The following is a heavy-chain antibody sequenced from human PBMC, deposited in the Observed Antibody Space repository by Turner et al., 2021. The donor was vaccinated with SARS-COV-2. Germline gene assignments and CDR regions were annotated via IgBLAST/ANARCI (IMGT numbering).Heavy chain of an antibody. CDR3: ARLPERYFFDY. CDR2: IYYSGNT. J-gene: IGHJ4*02. V-gene: IGHV4-39*01. CDR1: GGSITKNYDY. Sequence: LRLQESGPGLVKPSETLSLTCTVSGGSITKNYDYWGWIRQPPGKGLEWIGSIYYSGNTYYNPSLKSRVTISVDTSKSQFSLKLSSVTAADTAVYYCARLPERYFFDYWGQGALVTVSS.